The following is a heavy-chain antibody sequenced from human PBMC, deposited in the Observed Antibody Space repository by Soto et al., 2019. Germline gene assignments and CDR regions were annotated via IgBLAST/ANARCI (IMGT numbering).Heavy chain of an antibody. J-gene: IGHJ6*02. D-gene: IGHD6-6*01. CDR2: TYYRSKWYN. CDR1: GDSVSSNSAA. V-gene: IGHV6-1*01. CDR3: ARDNEYSSSYYYYGMDV. Sequence: SQTLSLTRAISGDSVSSNSAAWNWIRQSPSRGLEWLGRTYYRSKWYNDYAVSVKSRITINPDTSKNQFSLQLNSVTPEDTAVYYCARDNEYSSSYYYYGMDVWGQGTTVTVSS.